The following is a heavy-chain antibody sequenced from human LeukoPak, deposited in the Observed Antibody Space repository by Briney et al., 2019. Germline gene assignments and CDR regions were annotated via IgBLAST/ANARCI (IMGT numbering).Heavy chain of an antibody. CDR3: ARISITKRAMDV. V-gene: IGHV4-39*01. CDR2: IYYVGSP. J-gene: IGHJ6*02. Sequence: PSETLSLTCSVSGDSISSGDSYWGWIRQHPWKGLEWIGNIYYVGSPYNNPSLNSRRVTMSVDTSKNQFSLKLPSVTAADTAVYYCARISITKRAMDVWGQGTTVTVSS. CDR1: GDSISSGDSY. D-gene: IGHD3-3*01.